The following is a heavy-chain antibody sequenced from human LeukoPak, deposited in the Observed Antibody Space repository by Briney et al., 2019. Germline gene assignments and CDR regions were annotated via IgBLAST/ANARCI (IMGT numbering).Heavy chain of an antibody. D-gene: IGHD5-24*01. CDR1: GGSISSSSYY. CDR2: IYYSGST. V-gene: IGHV4-39*07. J-gene: IGHJ4*02. CDR3: ARGWEMATTNFDY. Sequence: PSETLSLTCAVSGGSISSSSYYWGWIRQPPGKGLEWIGSIYYSGSTNYNPSLKSRVTISVDTSKNQFSLKLSSVTAADTAVYYCARGWEMATTNFDYWGQGTLVTVSS.